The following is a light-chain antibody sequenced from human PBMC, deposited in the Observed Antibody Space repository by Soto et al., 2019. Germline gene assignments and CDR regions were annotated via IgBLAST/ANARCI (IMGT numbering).Light chain of an antibody. V-gene: IGLV2-14*01. CDR1: SSDIDAYNY. Sequence: QSALTQPASVSGSPGQSITISCAGTSSDIDAYNYVSWYQQHPGKAPKLMIYDVSNRPSGISNRFSGSKSGNTASLTISGLQAEDEADYYCGSYTTSSNYVFGTGTKVTVL. CDR3: GSYTTSSNYV. CDR2: DVS. J-gene: IGLJ1*01.